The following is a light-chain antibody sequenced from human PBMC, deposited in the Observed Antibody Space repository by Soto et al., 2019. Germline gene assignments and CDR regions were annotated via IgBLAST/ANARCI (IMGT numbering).Light chain of an antibody. CDR1: SSNIGAGYD. V-gene: IGLV1-40*01. CDR3: QSYDSTLSARYV. Sequence: QSALTQPPSVSGAPGQRVTISCTGSSSNIGAGYDVHWYQQRPGTAPKLLIFGNINRPSGVPDRFSGSKSGTSASPAITGLQAEDEGDYYRQSYDSTLSARYVFGTGTKVTVL. CDR2: GNI. J-gene: IGLJ1*01.